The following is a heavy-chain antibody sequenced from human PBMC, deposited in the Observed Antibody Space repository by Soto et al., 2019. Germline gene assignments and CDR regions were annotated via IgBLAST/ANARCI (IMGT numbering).Heavy chain of an antibody. D-gene: IGHD5-12*01. CDR1: GGSISSSSYY. Sequence: SETLSLTCTVSGGSISSSSYYWGWIRQPPGKGLEWIGSFYYSGSTYYNPSLKIRVTISVDTSKNQFSLKLSSVTAADTAVYYCAAGGGLPRYYWGQGTLVTVSS. CDR3: AAGGGLPRYY. J-gene: IGHJ4*02. CDR2: FYYSGST. V-gene: IGHV4-39*07.